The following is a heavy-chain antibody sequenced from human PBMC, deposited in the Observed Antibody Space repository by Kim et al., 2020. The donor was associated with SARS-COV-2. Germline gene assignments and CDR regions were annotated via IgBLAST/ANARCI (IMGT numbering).Heavy chain of an antibody. Sequence: GGSLRLSCAASGFTFSSYGMHWVRQAPGKGLEWVAVISYDGSNKYYADSVKGRFTISRDNSKNTLYLQMNSLRAEDTAVYYCAKGTSNLYWGQGTLVTVSS. CDR2: ISYDGSNK. V-gene: IGHV3-30*18. CDR3: AKGTSNLY. D-gene: IGHD3-10*01. CDR1: GFTFSSYG. J-gene: IGHJ4*02.